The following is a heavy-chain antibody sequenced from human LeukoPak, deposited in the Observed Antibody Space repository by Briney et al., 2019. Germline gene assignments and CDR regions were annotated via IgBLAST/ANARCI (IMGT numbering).Heavy chain of an antibody. CDR3: AKDLGYSSSWYIDY. D-gene: IGHD6-13*01. CDR2: IRYDGSNK. V-gene: IGHV3-30*02. CDR1: GSTFSSYG. Sequence: GGSLRLSCAASGSTFSSYGMHWVRQAPGKGLEWVAFIRYDGSNKYYADSVKGRFTISRDNSKNTLYLQINSLRAEDTAVYYCAKDLGYSSSWYIDYWGQGTLVTVSS. J-gene: IGHJ4*02.